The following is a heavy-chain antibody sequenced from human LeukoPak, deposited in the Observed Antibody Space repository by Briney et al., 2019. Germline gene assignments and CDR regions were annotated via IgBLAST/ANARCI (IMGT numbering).Heavy chain of an antibody. D-gene: IGHD2-21*02. Sequence: SETLSLTCTVSGGSISSYYWSWIRQPPGKGLEWIGYIYYSGSTNYNPSLKSRVTISVDTSKNQFSLKLSSVTAADTAVYYCARLLSGYCGDYCYSTVLDYWGQGTLVTVSS. J-gene: IGHJ4*02. V-gene: IGHV4-59*08. CDR3: ARLLSGYCGDYCYSTVLDY. CDR1: GGSISSYY. CDR2: IYYSGST.